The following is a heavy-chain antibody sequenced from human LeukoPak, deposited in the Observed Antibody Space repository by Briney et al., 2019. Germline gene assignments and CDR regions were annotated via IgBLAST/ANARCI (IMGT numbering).Heavy chain of an antibody. CDR3: AKLGDYDILTGYYVSDF. CDR2: ITGSGDTT. V-gene: IGHV3-23*01. D-gene: IGHD3-9*01. Sequence: GGSLRLSCAASGFIFRNYAISWVRPAPGKWLEWVSAITGSGDTTYYADSVKGRFTISRDNSKNTLYVEMNTLRAEDTAVYYRAKLGDYDILTGYYVSDFWGQGTLVTVSS. CDR1: GFIFRNYA. J-gene: IGHJ4*02.